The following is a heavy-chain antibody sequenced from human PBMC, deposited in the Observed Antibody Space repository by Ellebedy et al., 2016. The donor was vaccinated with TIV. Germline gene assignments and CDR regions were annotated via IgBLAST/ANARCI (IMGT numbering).Heavy chain of an antibody. CDR3: SRGYRGQLALDH. Sequence: SETLSLXXTVSGDSISTSIYYWAWIRQPPGKGLEWIGEINHSGSPNYNPSLKSRVTISVDRSKNQFSLNLSSVTAADTAVYYCSRGYRGQLALDHWGQGTLVTVSS. D-gene: IGHD6-6*01. V-gene: IGHV4-39*07. CDR2: INHSGSP. J-gene: IGHJ4*02. CDR1: GDSISTSIYY.